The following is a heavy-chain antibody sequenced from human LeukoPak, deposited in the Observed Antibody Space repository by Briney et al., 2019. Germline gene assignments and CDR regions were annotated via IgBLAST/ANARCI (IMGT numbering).Heavy chain of an antibody. CDR2: ISHSGTPT. CDR3: STATCSSGYHYFES. Sequence: PGGSLRLSCAASKFTFGAYSMNWVRQAPGKGLEWVSSISHSGTPTYYADSVRGRFTISRDNAKNSLYLQMNTLRAEDTAVYFCSTATCSSGYHYFESWGQGTLVTVSS. D-gene: IGHD5-18*01. J-gene: IGHJ4*02. V-gene: IGHV3-21*01. CDR1: KFTFGAYS.